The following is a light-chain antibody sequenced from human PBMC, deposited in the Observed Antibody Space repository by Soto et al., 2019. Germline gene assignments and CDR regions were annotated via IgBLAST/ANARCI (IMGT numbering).Light chain of an antibody. CDR2: GAS. Sequence: DIQMTQSPSFLSASVGDRVTITCRASQSIGKHLNWYQQKPGKAPKFLIYGASTLQSGVPSRFTGSGSGTDVTLTANSLQSEDFATYYCQQSYTSPTTFGLGTRLEI. J-gene: IGKJ5*01. CDR1: QSIGKH. CDR3: QQSYTSPTT. V-gene: IGKV1-39*01.